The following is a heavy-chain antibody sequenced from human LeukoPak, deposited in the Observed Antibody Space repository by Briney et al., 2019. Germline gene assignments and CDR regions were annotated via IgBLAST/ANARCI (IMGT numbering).Heavy chain of an antibody. J-gene: IGHJ6*03. D-gene: IGHD6-13*01. CDR1: GGSISSHY. CDR2: IYYSGST. CDR3: ARAAADPYYYYYYMDV. V-gene: IGHV4-59*11. Sequence: SETLSLTCTVSGGSISSHYWGWIRQPPGKGLEWIGYIYYSGSTNYNPSLKSRVTISVDTSKNQFSLKLSSVTAADTAVYYCARAAADPYYYYYYMDVWGKGTTVTVSS.